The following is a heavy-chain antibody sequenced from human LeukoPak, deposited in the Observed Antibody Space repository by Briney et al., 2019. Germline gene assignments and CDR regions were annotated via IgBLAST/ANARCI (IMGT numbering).Heavy chain of an antibody. CDR3: AGFGLRYFDWLSVFDY. CDR1: GGSISSGDYY. CDR2: IYYSGST. Sequence: PSETLSLTCTVSGGSISSGDYYWSWIRQPPGKGLEWIGYIYYSGSTYYNPSLKSRVTISVDTSKNQFSLKLSSVTAADTAVYYCAGFGLRYFDWLSVFDYWGQGTLVTVSS. D-gene: IGHD3-9*01. J-gene: IGHJ4*02. V-gene: IGHV4-30-4*01.